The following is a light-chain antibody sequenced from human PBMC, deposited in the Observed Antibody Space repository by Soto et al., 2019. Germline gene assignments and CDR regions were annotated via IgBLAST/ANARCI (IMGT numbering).Light chain of an antibody. V-gene: IGLV2-14*01. CDR3: CSYTISATLV. CDR2: EVR. Sequence: QSVLTQPASVSGSPGQSIIISCSGTTNDIGGYNYVSWYQHHPGKVPKVIIYEVRNRPSGVSNRFSGSKSGNTASLTISGLQAEDEADYYCCSYTISATLVFGGGTKLTVL. CDR1: TNDIGGYNY. J-gene: IGLJ3*02.